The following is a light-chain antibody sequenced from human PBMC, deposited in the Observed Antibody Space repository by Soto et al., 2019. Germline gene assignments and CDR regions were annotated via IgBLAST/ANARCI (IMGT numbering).Light chain of an antibody. J-gene: IGLJ3*02. V-gene: IGLV2-11*01. CDR1: SSDVGGYNY. CDR3: CSYAGSYTWV. CDR2: DVS. Sequence: QSVLTPPRSVSGSPGQSVTISCTGTSSDVGGYNYVSWYQQHPGKAPKLMIYDVSKRPSGVPDRFSGSKSGNTASLTISGLQAEDEADYYCCSYAGSYTWVFGGGTKLTV.